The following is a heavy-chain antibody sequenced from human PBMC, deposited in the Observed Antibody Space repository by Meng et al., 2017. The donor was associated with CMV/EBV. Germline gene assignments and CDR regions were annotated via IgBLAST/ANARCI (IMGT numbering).Heavy chain of an antibody. CDR3: ARAPIFSGGDCSH. CDR2: ISGYNGQT. Sequence: QGQRADAGAAVKKRGATVMGSCKASGDTFSSDGISWVRQAPGQGLEWMGGISGYNGQTKYAQKFQGRVTMTTDTPTSTAYMELRSLRSDDTAVYYCARAPIFSGGDCSHWGQGTLVTVSS. V-gene: IGHV1-18*01. CDR1: GDTFSSDG. D-gene: IGHD2-21*02. J-gene: IGHJ4*02.